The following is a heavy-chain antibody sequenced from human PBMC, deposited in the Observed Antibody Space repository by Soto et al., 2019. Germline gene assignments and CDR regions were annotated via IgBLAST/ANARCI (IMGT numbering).Heavy chain of an antibody. J-gene: IGHJ3*02. D-gene: IGHD5-18*01. CDR1: GGSFRGYY. CDR3: ARAQSGYPYAFDI. Sequence: FETLPLTYAVHGGSFRGYYWSWIRQPPGKGLEWIGEITHSGSTNYNPSLKSRVTISVDTSKNQFSLKLSSVTAADTAVYYCARAQSGYPYAFDIWGQGTMVTVSS. V-gene: IGHV4-34*01. CDR2: ITHSGST.